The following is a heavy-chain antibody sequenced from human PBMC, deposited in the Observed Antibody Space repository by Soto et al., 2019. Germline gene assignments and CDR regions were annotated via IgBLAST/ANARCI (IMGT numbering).Heavy chain of an antibody. Sequence: ASVKVSCKASGYTFTSYGISWVRQAPGQGLEWMGWISAYNGKTNYAQKLQGRVTMTTDTSTSTAYMELRSLRSDDTAVYYCERDRSGYIPGFEAGYYYWGQGTLVTVSS. CDR3: ERDRSGYIPGFEAGYYY. D-gene: IGHD3-16*02. CDR1: GYTFTSYG. V-gene: IGHV1-18*01. J-gene: IGHJ4*02. CDR2: ISAYNGKT.